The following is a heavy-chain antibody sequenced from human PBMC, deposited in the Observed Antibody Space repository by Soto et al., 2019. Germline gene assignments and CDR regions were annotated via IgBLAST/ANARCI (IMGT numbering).Heavy chain of an antibody. J-gene: IGHJ3*02. CDR3: ARLRIAVAGTSLAFDI. CDR2: IDPSDSYT. V-gene: IGHV5-10-1*01. Sequence: GESLKISCKGSGYSFTSYWISWVRQMPGKGLEWMGRIDPSDSYTNYSPSFQGHVTISADKSISTAYLQWSSLKASDTAMYYCARLRIAVAGTSLAFDIWGQGTMVTVSS. CDR1: GYSFTSYW. D-gene: IGHD6-19*01.